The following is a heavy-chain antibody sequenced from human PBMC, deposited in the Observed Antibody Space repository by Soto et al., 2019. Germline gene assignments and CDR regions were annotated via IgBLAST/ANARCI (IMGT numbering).Heavy chain of an antibody. CDR1: GFTFSNAW. CDR3: TTAGHYFDSMYLAY. V-gene: IGHV3-15*01. J-gene: IGHJ4*02. Sequence: GGALRLSCTASGFTFSNAWMSWVLQAPGKGLEWVGRISRQYDGVRTDYAAPVKGRFTISRDDSKNTLYLQMTNLKTEDTAVYYCTTAGHYFDSMYLAYWAQGSLVPVAS. D-gene: IGHD3-9*01. CDR2: ISRQYDGVRT.